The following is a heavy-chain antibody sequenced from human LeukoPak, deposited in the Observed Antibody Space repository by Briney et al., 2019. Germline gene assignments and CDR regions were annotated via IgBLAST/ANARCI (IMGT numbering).Heavy chain of an antibody. J-gene: IGHJ5*02. CDR2: IIPIFGTA. Sequence: ASVKVSCKGSGGTFSSYAISWVRQAPGQGLEWMGGIIPIFGTANYAQKFQGTVTITADESTSTAYMELSSLRSEDTAVYYCARDITVGTISNWFDPWGKGTLVTVSS. CDR1: GGTFSSYA. D-gene: IGHD5-12*01. CDR3: ARDITVGTISNWFDP. V-gene: IGHV1-69*01.